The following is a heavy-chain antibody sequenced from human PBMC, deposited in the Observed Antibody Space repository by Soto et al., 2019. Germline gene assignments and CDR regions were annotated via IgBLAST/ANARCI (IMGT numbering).Heavy chain of an antibody. D-gene: IGHD3-22*01. J-gene: IGHJ3*01. CDR2: IYSGGST. Sequence: EVQLVESGGGLIQPGGSLRLSCAASGFTCSSNDMNWVRQAPGKGLEWVSLIYSGGSTYYADSVKGRFTISRDNSNNTLCLQMSSLRAEDTAVYYCATRPLLPGAPWGQGTMVTVSS. V-gene: IGHV3-53*01. CDR3: ATRPLLPGAP. CDR1: GFTCSSND.